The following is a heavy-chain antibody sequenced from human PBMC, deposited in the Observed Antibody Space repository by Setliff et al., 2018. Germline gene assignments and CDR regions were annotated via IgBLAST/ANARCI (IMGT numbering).Heavy chain of an antibody. D-gene: IGHD2-15*01. V-gene: IGHV4-30-4*08. CDR2: IHNSGTA. CDR3: ARRLRESHAFHI. Sequence: ASETLSLTCTVSGGSISSDDNYWSWIRLPPGKGLEWIGYIHNSGTAYYNPSLRSRLTISVDTSKNQFSLKLNSVTAADTAVYYCARRLRESHAFHIWGQGTLVTVSS. J-gene: IGHJ3*02. CDR1: GGSISSDDNY.